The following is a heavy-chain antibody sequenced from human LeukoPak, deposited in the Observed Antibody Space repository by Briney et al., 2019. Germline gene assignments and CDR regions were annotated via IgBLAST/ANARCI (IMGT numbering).Heavy chain of an antibody. V-gene: IGHV1-2*02. J-gene: IGHJ4*02. D-gene: IGHD1-26*01. CDR3: TRGADDGGPNDFDY. CDR1: GYTFIDYY. Sequence: ASVKVSCKASGYTFIDYYMHWVRQAPGHGLEWLGWINLNSGGTHYVQKFQGRVTMTRDTSISTAYMELSGLRSDDTAVYYCTRGADDGGPNDFDYWGQGTLVTVSS. CDR2: INLNSGGT.